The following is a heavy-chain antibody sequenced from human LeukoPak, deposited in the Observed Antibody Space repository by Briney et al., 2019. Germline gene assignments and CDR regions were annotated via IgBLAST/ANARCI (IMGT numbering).Heavy chain of an antibody. Sequence: PGGSLRLSCAASGFTFSSYAMSWVRQAPGKGLEWVSAISGSGGSTYYADSVKGRFTISRDNAKNSLYLQMNSLRAEDTAVYYCARDRDGYNYYFDYWGQGTLVTVSS. D-gene: IGHD5-24*01. CDR3: ARDRDGYNYYFDY. J-gene: IGHJ4*02. CDR2: ISGSGGST. CDR1: GFTFSSYA. V-gene: IGHV3-23*01.